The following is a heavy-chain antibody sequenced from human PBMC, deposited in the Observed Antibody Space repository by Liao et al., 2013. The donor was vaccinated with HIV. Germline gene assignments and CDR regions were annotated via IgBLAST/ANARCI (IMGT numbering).Heavy chain of an antibody. CDR2: IDTSGST. V-gene: IGHV4-4*07. Sequence: QVQLQESGPGLVKPSETLSLTCTVSGGSISSYYWSWIRQPAGKGLEWIGRIDTSGSTNYNPSLKSRVTMSVDTSKNQFSLRLSSVTAADTAVYYCARERDGGYFYYYYMDVWGKGTTVTVSS. CDR3: ARERDGGYFYYYYMDV. D-gene: IGHD4-23*01. J-gene: IGHJ6*03. CDR1: GGSISSYY.